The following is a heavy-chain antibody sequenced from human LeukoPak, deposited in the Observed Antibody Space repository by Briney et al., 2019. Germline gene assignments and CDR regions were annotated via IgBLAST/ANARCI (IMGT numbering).Heavy chain of an antibody. CDR2: ISASGIST. CDR3: AKERSGPFDY. D-gene: IGHD2-15*01. V-gene: IGHV3-23*01. CDR1: AFTFSSYA. J-gene: IGHJ4*02. Sequence: GGSLRLSCAASAFTFSSYAMSWVRQAPGKGLEWVSAISASGISTYYADSVKGRFTISRDNSKNTLYLQMNSLRGEDTAVYYCAKERSGPFDYWGQGTLVTVSS.